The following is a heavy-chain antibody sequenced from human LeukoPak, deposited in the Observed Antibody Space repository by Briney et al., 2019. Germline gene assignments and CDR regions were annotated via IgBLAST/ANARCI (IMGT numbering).Heavy chain of an antibody. CDR2: IYYSGST. V-gene: IGHV4-39*07. D-gene: IGHD5-12*01. J-gene: IGHJ4*02. Sequence: SETLSLTCTVSGGSISSSSYSWGWIRQPPGKRLEWIGNIYYSGSTYYNPSLKSRVTISVDTSKNQFSLKLSSVTAADTAVYYCARGDSGYDFGVYYFDYWGQGTLVTVPS. CDR1: GGSISSSSYS. CDR3: ARGDSGYDFGVYYFDY.